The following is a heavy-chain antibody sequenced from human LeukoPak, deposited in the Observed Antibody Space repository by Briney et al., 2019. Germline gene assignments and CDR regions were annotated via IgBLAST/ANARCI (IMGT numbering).Heavy chain of an antibody. D-gene: IGHD6-13*01. CDR2: ISYDGSNK. J-gene: IGHJ4*02. CDR1: GFTFSSYA. Sequence: PGGSLRLSCAASGFTFSSYAMHWVRQAPGKGLEWVAVISYDGSNKYYADSVKGRFTISRDNSKNTLYLQMNSLRAEDTAVYYCAKPKRSDSSSWYGYWGQGTLVTVSS. CDR3: AKPKRSDSSSWYGY. V-gene: IGHV3-30-3*02.